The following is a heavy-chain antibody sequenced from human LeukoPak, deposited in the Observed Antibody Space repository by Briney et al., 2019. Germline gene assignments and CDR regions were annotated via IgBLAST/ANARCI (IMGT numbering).Heavy chain of an antibody. D-gene: IGHD2/OR15-2a*01. CDR2: ISSSSSYT. V-gene: IGHV3-21*01. CDR3: ARGEYYFDY. CDR1: GFTFSSYS. J-gene: IGHJ4*02. Sequence: PGGSLRLSCAASGFTFSSYSMNWVRQAPGKGLEWVSSISSSSSYTYYADSVKGRFTISRDNAKNSLYLQMNSLRAEDTAVYYCARGEYYFDYWGQGTLVTVSS.